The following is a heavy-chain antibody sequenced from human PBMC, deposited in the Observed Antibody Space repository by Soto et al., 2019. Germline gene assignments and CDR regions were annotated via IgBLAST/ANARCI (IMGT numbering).Heavy chain of an antibody. CDR3: ARRTYYYGSGSYYPEREHYYYMDV. CDR1: GGSISSYY. CDR2: IYYSGST. V-gene: IGHV4-59*01. Sequence: SETLSLTCTVSGGSISSYYWSWIRQPPGKGLEWIGYIYYSGSTNYNPSLKSRVTISVDTSKNQFSLKLSSVTAADTAVYYCARRTYYYGSGSYYPEREHYYYMDVWGKGTTVTVSS. J-gene: IGHJ6*03. D-gene: IGHD3-10*01.